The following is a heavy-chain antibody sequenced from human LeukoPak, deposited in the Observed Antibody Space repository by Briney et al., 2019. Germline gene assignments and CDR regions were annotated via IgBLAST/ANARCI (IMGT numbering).Heavy chain of an antibody. CDR1: GFTFSSNW. J-gene: IGHJ4*02. Sequence: PGGSLRLSCGASGFTFSSNWMSWVRQAPGKGLEWVANIKGDGSEKYYVDSVKGRLTISRDNAKNSLYLQMNSLRAEDTAVYYCARDPYGSGGYYDYWGQGTLVTVSS. D-gene: IGHD3-10*01. CDR3: ARDPYGSGGYYDY. V-gene: IGHV3-7*01. CDR2: IKGDGSEK.